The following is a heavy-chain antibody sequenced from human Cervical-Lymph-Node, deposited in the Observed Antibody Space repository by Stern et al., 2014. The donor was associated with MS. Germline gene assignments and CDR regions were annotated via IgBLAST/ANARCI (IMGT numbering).Heavy chain of an antibody. CDR2: ISYDGSNK. Sequence: QMQLVQSGGGVVRPGRSLRLSCATSGFTFSRYAVLWVRQAPGKGLEWVAAISYDGSNKFYGDSVKGRFTISRDNSKNTLFLQMNNLRPEDSGVYHCARDRLDGDYVYYYGLDVWARGPRSPSP. CDR1: GFTFSRYA. V-gene: IGHV3-30*04. D-gene: IGHD4-17*01. J-gene: IGHJ6*02. CDR3: ARDRLDGDYVYYYGLDV.